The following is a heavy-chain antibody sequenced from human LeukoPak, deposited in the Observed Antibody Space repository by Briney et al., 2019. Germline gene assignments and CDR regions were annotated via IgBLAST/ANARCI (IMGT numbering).Heavy chain of an antibody. CDR3: ARCSGSYVYYFDY. V-gene: IGHV3-7*03. Sequence: GGSLRLSCAASGFTFSTYWMSWVRRAPGKGMERVANIKQDGSEKYYVDSVKGRFTISRDNAKNSLYLQMNSLRAEDTAVYYCARCSGSYVYYFDYWGQGTLVTVSS. J-gene: IGHJ4*02. CDR2: IKQDGSEK. CDR1: GFTFSTYW. D-gene: IGHD1-26*01.